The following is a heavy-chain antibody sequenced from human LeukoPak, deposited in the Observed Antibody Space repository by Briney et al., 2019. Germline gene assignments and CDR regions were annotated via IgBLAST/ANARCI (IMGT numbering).Heavy chain of an antibody. V-gene: IGHV4-59*01. CDR3: ARVDESSDAFDI. D-gene: IGHD2-15*01. Sequence: GSLRLSCTASGFTFGDYAMSWIRQPPGKGLEWIGYIYYSGSTNYNPSLKSRVTISVDTSKNQFSLKLSSVTAADTAVYYCARVDESSDAFDIWGQGTLVTVSS. CDR1: GFTFGDYA. CDR2: IYYSGST. J-gene: IGHJ3*02.